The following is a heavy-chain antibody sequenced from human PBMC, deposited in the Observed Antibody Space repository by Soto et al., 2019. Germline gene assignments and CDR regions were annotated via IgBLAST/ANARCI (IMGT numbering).Heavy chain of an antibody. Sequence: GGSLRLSCAASGFTFSSYGMHWVRQAPGKGLEWVAVISYDGSNKYYADSVKGRFTISRDNSKNTLYLQMNSLRAEDTAVYYCAKGALRYHDFWSGYQNFDYWGQGTLVTVSS. CDR1: GFTFSSYG. CDR2: ISYDGSNK. V-gene: IGHV3-30*18. D-gene: IGHD3-3*01. CDR3: AKGALRYHDFWSGYQNFDY. J-gene: IGHJ4*02.